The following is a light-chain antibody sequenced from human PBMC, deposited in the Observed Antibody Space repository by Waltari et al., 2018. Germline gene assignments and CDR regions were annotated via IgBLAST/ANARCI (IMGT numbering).Light chain of an antibody. V-gene: IGLV3-1*01. CDR3: QAWDSSTAVV. CDR1: KLGDKF. CDR2: QEN. Sequence: SFELTQPPSVSVSPGQTASITCSGDKLGDKFVCWYRQRPGQSPVLIIYQENKRPAGNPERLSGSTSGNTATLTISETQAIDEADYYCQAWDSSTAVVFGGGTKLTV. J-gene: IGLJ3*02.